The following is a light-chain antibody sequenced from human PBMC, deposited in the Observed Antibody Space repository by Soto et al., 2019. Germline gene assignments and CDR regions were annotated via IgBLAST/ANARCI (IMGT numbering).Light chain of an antibody. V-gene: IGLV2-14*03. Sequence: QAVVTQTASVSGSPGQSITISCTGTSSDVGGYNFVSWYQQHPGKAPKLIIHEVTNRLSGVSGRFSGSKSGNTAFLTISGLQAEGEAVYYCCSHSSSITWMFGGGTKLTVL. CDR3: CSHSSSITWM. CDR2: EVT. CDR1: SSDVGGYNF. J-gene: IGLJ3*02.